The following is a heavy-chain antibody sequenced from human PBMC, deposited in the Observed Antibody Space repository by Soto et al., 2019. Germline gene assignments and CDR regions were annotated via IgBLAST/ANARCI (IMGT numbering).Heavy chain of an antibody. J-gene: IGHJ5*02. CDR2: IYYSGST. D-gene: IGHD3-3*01. CDR1: GGSISSSSYY. CDR3: AKAGTIFGVVMNNWFDP. Sequence: SETLSLTCTVSGGSISSSSYYWGWIRQPPGKGLEWIGSIYYSGSTYYNPSLKSRVTISVDTSKNQFSLKLSSVTAADTAVYYCAKAGTIFGVVMNNWFDPWGQGTLVTVSS. V-gene: IGHV4-39*01.